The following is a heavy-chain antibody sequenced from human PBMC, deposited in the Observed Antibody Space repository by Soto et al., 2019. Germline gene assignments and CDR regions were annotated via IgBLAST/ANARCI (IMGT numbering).Heavy chain of an antibody. Sequence: PSETLSLTCTASGGSISTYYWSWIRQPPGKGLEWIGYIYYSGSTKYNPSLKSRVTISVDTSKNHFSLKLSSVTAADTAVYYCARSRGHYYGMDVWGQGTTVTVS. CDR2: IYYSGST. CDR1: GGSISTYY. V-gene: IGHV4-59*01. CDR3: ARSRGHYYGMDV. D-gene: IGHD3-10*01. J-gene: IGHJ6*02.